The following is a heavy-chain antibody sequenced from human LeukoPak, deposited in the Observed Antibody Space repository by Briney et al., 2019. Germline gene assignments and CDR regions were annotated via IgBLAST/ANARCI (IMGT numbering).Heavy chain of an antibody. CDR1: GGSISSYS. CDR3: ACSYSSSWGRFDY. D-gene: IGHD6-13*01. CDR2: IYYSGST. J-gene: IGHJ4*02. Sequence: SETLSLTCTFSGGSISSYSGSWMRQPPGKGLEWIGYIYYSGSTNYNPSLKSRVTISVDTSKNQFSLKLSSVTAADTAVYYCACSYSSSWGRFDYWGQGTLVTVSS. V-gene: IGHV4-59*08.